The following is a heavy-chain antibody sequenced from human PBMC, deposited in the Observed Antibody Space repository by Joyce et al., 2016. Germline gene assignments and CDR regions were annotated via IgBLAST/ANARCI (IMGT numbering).Heavy chain of an antibody. Sequence: QVQLQQWGAGLLKPSETLSLTCAVSGWPFRGFFWTWVRQPPGKGLEWIGDINNSGVTNYNPSLKTRVTFAVETSKNQFSLKLTSLSAADTAVYYCARSQWLAPLMYWGQGTPVTVSS. V-gene: IGHV4-34*01. CDR3: ARSQWLAPLMY. D-gene: IGHD6-19*01. CDR2: INNSGVT. CDR1: GWPFRGFF. J-gene: IGHJ4*02.